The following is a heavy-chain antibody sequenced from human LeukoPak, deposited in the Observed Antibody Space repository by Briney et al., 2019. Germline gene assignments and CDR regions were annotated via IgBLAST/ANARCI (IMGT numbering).Heavy chain of an antibody. CDR1: GGTFSSYA. CDR2: IIPILGIA. D-gene: IGHD3-22*01. CDR3: ARGSLFYYDSSGYYDY. Sequence: SVKVSCKASGGTFSSYAISWVRQAPGQGLEWMGRIIPILGIASYAQKFQGRVTITADKSTSTAYMELCSLRSEDTAVYYCARGSLFYYDSSGYYDYWGQGTLVTVSS. V-gene: IGHV1-69*04. J-gene: IGHJ4*02.